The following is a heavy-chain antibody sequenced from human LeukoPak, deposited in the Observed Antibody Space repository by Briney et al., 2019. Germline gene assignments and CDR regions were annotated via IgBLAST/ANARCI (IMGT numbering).Heavy chain of an antibody. CDR3: ARSRKIVGAKGY. V-gene: IGHV3-30-3*01. Sequence: GGSLRLSCAASVFTFSSYAMHWVRQAPGKGLEWVAVISYDGSNKYYADSVKGRFTISRDNSKNTLYLQMNSLRAEDTAVYYCARSRKIVGAKGYWGQGTLVTVSS. CDR2: ISYDGSNK. J-gene: IGHJ4*02. CDR1: VFTFSSYA. D-gene: IGHD1-26*01.